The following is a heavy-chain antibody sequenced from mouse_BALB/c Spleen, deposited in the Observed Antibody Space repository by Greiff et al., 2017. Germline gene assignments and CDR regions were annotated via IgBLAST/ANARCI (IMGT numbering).Heavy chain of an antibody. D-gene: IGHD2-12*01. CDR1: GYAFTNYL. J-gene: IGHJ3*01. Sequence: QVQLQQSGAELVRPGTSVKVSCKASGYAFTNYLIEWVKQRPGQGLEWIGVINPGSGGTNYNEKFKGKATLTADKSSNTAYMQLSSLTSEDSAVYYCASTRDFAYWGQGTLVTVSA. CDR3: ASTRDFAY. V-gene: IGHV1-54*02. CDR2: INPGSGGT.